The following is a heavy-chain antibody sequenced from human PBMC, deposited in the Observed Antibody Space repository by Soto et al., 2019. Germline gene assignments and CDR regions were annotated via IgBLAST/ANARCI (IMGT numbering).Heavy chain of an antibody. D-gene: IGHD3-10*01. Sequence: QVQLLQSGAEVKKPGASVKVSCKASGYTFTNYVMHWVRQAHGQRLEWMGWINAGNGNTKYSQKLQGRVTITRDTSASIAYMELSSLRSEDTAVYYCARARIIETFDYWGQGTLVTVSS. CDR1: GYTFTNYV. V-gene: IGHV1-3*01. CDR3: ARARIIETFDY. CDR2: INAGNGNT. J-gene: IGHJ4*02.